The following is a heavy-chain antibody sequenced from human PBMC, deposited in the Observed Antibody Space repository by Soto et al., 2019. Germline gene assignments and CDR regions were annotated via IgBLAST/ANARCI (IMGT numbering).Heavy chain of an antibody. Sequence: SQTLSLTCVISGDSDSSNNAAWNWIRQSPSRGLEWLGRTYYRSKWYNDYAVSVKSRIDINPDTSKNQFSLQLNSVSPEDTAMYYCERESYGSGSYDGMDVWGQGTTVTVSS. J-gene: IGHJ6*02. D-gene: IGHD3-10*01. CDR1: GDSDSSNNAA. CDR3: ERESYGSGSYDGMDV. V-gene: IGHV6-1*01. CDR2: TYYRSKWYN.